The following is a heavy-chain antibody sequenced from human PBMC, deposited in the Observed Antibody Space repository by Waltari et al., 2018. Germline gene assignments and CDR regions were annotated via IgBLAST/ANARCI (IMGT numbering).Heavy chain of an antibody. Sequence: EVQLVESGGGLVQPGGSLRLSCAASGFTFSSYWMSWVRQAPGKGLEWVANIKQDGSEKYYVDSVKGRFTISRDNAKNSLYLQMNSLRAEDTAVYYCARDRFGWLQPYYFDYWGQGTLVTVSS. J-gene: IGHJ4*02. V-gene: IGHV3-7*01. CDR3: ARDRFGWLQPYYFDY. D-gene: IGHD5-12*01. CDR1: GFTFSSYW. CDR2: IKQDGSEK.